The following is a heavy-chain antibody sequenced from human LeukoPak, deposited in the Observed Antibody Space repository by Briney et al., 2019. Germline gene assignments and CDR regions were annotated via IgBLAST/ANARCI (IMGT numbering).Heavy chain of an antibody. Sequence: PGGSLRLSCAASGFTFSSYEMNWVRQAPGKGLEWVSYISSSGGTIYYADSVKGRFTISGDNAKNSLYLQMNSLRAEDTAVYYCARDPVDEGNDYWGQGTLVTVSS. D-gene: IGHD2-15*01. CDR1: GFTFSSYE. CDR3: ARDPVDEGNDY. V-gene: IGHV3-48*03. J-gene: IGHJ4*02. CDR2: ISSSGGTI.